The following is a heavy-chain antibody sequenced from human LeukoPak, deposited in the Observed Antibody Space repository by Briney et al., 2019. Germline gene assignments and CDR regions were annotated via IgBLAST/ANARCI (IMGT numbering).Heavy chain of an antibody. V-gene: IGHV4-31*03. CDR1: GGSISSGGYY. CDR3: ARLYGSGYHYYGMDA. Sequence: PSQTLSLTCTVSGGSISSGGYYWSWIRQHPGKGLEWIGYIYYSGSTYYNPSLKSRVTISVDTSKNQFSLKLSSVTAADTAVYFCARLYGSGYHYYGMDAWGQGTTVTVSS. D-gene: IGHD3-22*01. J-gene: IGHJ6*02. CDR2: IYYSGST.